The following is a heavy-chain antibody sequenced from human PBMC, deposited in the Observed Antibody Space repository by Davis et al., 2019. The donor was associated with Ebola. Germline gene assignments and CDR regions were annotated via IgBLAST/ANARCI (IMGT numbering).Heavy chain of an antibody. D-gene: IGHD2-21*01. V-gene: IGHV3-48*01. CDR1: GFTFSSYG. J-gene: IGHJ4*02. Sequence: GGSLRLSCAASGFTFSSYGMHWVRQTPGKGLEWVSYISRGASTIYYADSVKGRFAISRDNAKNSLYLQMNSLRAEDTAVYYCARESPNSCYFDYWGQGTLVTVSS. CDR2: ISRGASTI. CDR3: ARESPNSCYFDY.